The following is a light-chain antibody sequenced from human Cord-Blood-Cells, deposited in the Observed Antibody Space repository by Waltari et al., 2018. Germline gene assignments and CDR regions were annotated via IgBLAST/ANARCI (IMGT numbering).Light chain of an antibody. J-gene: IGKJ1*01. Sequence: EIVMTQSPATLSVSPGASATLSCRSSQSVSGNLAWYQQKPGQASRLLIYWASTRATGIPARFSGSGSGTEFTLTISSLQSEDFAVYYCQQYNNWPRTFGQGTKVEIK. CDR1: QSVSGN. V-gene: IGKV3-15*01. CDR2: WAS. CDR3: QQYNNWPRT.